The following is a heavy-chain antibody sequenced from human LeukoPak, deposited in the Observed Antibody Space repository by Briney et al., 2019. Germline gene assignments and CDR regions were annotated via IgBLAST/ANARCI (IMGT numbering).Heavy chain of an antibody. CDR1: SDSTSSYY. J-gene: IGHJ4*02. D-gene: IGHD3-16*01. Sequence: KPSETLSLTCTVSSDSTSSYYWSWVRQPAGKGLEWIGYVYLQNSEYTRYHPPLKSRGSISFDPSKDQLSLSLTTVTAADTAVYYCARNWGSGGSYLFDYWGQGTLVSVSS. CDR2: VYLQNSEYT. CDR3: ARNWGSGGSYLFDY. V-gene: IGHV4-59*08.